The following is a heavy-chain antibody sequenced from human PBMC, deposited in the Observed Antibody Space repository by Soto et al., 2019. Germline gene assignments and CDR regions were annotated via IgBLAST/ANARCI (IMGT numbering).Heavy chain of an antibody. CDR3: ASVKVAGLDAFDI. CDR2: MNPNSGNT. J-gene: IGHJ3*02. V-gene: IGHV1-8*01. D-gene: IGHD6-19*01. CDR1: GYTFTSYD. Sequence: ASVKVSCQASGYTFTSYDINLGPKAPGQGLEWMGWMNPNSGNTGYAQKFQSRVTMTRNTSISTAYMELSSLRSEDTAVYYCASVKVAGLDAFDIWGQGTMVTVSS.